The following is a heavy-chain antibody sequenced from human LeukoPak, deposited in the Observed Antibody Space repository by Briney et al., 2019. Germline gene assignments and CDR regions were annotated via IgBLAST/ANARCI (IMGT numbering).Heavy chain of an antibody. CDR3: ARHHGDYLFPIQYAFDF. D-gene: IGHD4-17*01. Sequence: PGGSLRLSCTASGFTFDDYGMSWVRQAPGKGLEWVSGINWNGGNTGYADFVKGRFTISRDDAKNSLYLQMNSLTAEDTALYHCARHHGDYLFPIQYAFDFWGQGTMLAVSS. CDR2: INWNGGNT. CDR1: GFTFDDYG. J-gene: IGHJ3*01. V-gene: IGHV3-20*01.